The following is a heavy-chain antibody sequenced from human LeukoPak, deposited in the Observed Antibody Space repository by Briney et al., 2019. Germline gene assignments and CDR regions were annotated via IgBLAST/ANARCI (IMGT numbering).Heavy chain of an antibody. CDR2: IYYSGST. D-gene: IGHD6-25*01. CDR1: GGSISSYY. J-gene: IGHJ6*02. CDR3: ARSKRYYYGMDV. V-gene: IGHV4-59*01. Sequence: PWETLSLTCTVSGGSISSYYWSWVRQPPGKGLEWIGYIYYSGSTNYNPSLKSRVTISVDTSKNQCSRKLSSVTAADTAVYYCARSKRYYYGMDVWGQGTTVTVSS.